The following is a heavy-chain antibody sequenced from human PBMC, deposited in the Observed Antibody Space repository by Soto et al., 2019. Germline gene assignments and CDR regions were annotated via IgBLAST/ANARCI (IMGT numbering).Heavy chain of an antibody. CDR2: ISAYNGNT. Sequence: ASVEVSCKASGYTFTSYGISWVRQAPGQGLEWMGWISAYNGNTNYAQKLQGRVTMTTDTSTSTAYMELRSLRSDDTAVYYCARGWRSGLYYYGMDVWGQGTTVTVSS. V-gene: IGHV1-18*01. J-gene: IGHJ6*02. CDR1: GYTFTSYG. CDR3: ARGWRSGLYYYGMDV. D-gene: IGHD2-15*01.